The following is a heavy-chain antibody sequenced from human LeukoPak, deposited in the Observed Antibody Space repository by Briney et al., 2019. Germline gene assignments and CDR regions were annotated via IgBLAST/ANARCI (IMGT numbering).Heavy chain of an antibody. CDR1: GYTFTSYG. Sequence: ASVKVSCKASGYTFTSYGISWVRQAPGQGLEWMGWISAYNGNTNYAQKLQGRVTMTTDTSTSTAYMELRSLRAEDTAVYYCAKDHSWSSFGSLYSADYWGQGTLVSVSS. CDR3: AKDHSWSSFGSLYSADY. V-gene: IGHV1-18*01. CDR2: ISAYNGNT. D-gene: IGHD1-26*01. J-gene: IGHJ4*02.